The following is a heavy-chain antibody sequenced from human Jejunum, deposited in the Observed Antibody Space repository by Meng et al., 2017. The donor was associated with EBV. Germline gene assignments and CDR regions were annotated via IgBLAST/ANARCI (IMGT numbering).Heavy chain of an antibody. Sequence: VLVVRAGVGVKTPGAEVKVSCKASGFTFTSYAMHWVRQAPGQRLEWMGWINAGSGYTRYSQKFQGRVTITRDTSASIVYMELSSLRSEDTAVYFCARESGSELEQPNYNWFGPWGQGTLVTVSS. J-gene: IGHJ5*02. CDR2: INAGSGYT. V-gene: IGHV1-3*01. CDR1: GFTFTSYA. D-gene: IGHD1/OR15-1a*01. CDR3: ARESGSELEQPNYNWFGP.